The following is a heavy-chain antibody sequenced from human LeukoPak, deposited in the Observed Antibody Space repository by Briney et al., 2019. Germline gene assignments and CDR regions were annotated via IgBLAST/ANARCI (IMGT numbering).Heavy chain of an antibody. CDR3: AREEVVFGGYDSDPYFDY. Sequence: GGSLRLSCAAPEFTFSSYWMHWVRHAPGKGLVWVSRINSDGSSTSYADSVKGRFTISRDNAKNTLYLQMNSLRAEDTAVYYCAREEVVFGGYDSDPYFDYWGQRTLVTVSS. CDR1: EFTFSSYW. J-gene: IGHJ4*02. CDR2: INSDGSST. V-gene: IGHV3-74*01. D-gene: IGHD5-12*01.